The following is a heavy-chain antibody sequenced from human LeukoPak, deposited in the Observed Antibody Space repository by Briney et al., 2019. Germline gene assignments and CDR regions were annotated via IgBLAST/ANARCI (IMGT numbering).Heavy chain of an antibody. V-gene: IGHV4-34*01. Sequence: PSETLSLTCAVYGGSFSGYYWSWIRQPPGKGLEWIGEINHSGSTNYNPSLKSRVTISVDTSKNQFSLKLSSVTAADTAVYYCARDRSGTVTIDYGFDPWGQGTLVTVSS. J-gene: IGHJ5*02. CDR1: GGSFSGYY. CDR2: INHSGST. D-gene: IGHD4-4*01. CDR3: ARDRSGTVTIDYGFDP.